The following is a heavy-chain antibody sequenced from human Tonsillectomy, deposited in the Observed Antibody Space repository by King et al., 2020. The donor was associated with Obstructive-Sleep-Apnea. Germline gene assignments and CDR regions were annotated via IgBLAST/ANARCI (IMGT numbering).Heavy chain of an antibody. Sequence: QLQESGPELVKPSETLSLSCTVSGYSISRGYYWGWIRQPPGKGREWIGGIYHTESTYYNPSLKSRISMSVDTSKNQFSLKLSSVTAADTAVYYCVRPFGSLSGFFDYWGQGTLVTVSS. V-gene: IGHV4-38-2*02. CDR1: GYSISRGYY. J-gene: IGHJ4*02. D-gene: IGHD3-10*01. CDR2: IYHTEST. CDR3: VRPFGSLSGFFDY.